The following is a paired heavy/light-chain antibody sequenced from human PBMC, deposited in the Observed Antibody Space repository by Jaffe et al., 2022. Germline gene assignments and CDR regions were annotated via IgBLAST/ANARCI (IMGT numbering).Heavy chain of an antibody. V-gene: IGHV4-4*02. CDR3: ARTPIVVVPAAKGTFDY. Sequence: QVQLQESGPGLVKPSGTLSLTCAVSGGSISSSNWWSWIRQPPGKGLEWIGEIYHSGSTNYNPSLKSRVTISVDKSKNQFSLKLSSVTAADTAVYYCARTPIVVVPAAKGTFDYWGQGTLVTVSS. D-gene: IGHD2-2*01. J-gene: IGHJ4*02. CDR1: GGSISSSNW. CDR2: IYHSGST.
Light chain of an antibody. V-gene: IGLV2-14*03. CDR2: DVS. CDR3: SSYTSSSTPHVV. CDR1: SSDVGGYNY. Sequence: QSALTQPASVSGSPGQSITISCTGTSSDVGGYNYVSWYQQHPGKAPKLMIYDVSNRPSGVSNRFSGSKSGNTASLTISGLQAEDEADYYCSSYTSSSTPHVVFGGGTKLTVL. J-gene: IGLJ2*01.